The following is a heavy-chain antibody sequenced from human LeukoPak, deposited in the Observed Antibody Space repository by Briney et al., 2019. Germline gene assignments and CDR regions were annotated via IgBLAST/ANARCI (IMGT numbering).Heavy chain of an antibody. Sequence: PSETLSLTCAVSGGSISSGGYSWSWIRQPPGKGLEWIGYIYYSGSTNYNPSLKSRVTISVDTSKNQFSLKLSSVTAADTAVYYCARGSGSSSGWWTRHYFDYWGQGTLVTVSS. CDR2: IYYSGST. CDR3: ARGSGSSSGWWTRHYFDY. D-gene: IGHD6-19*01. V-gene: IGHV4-61*08. J-gene: IGHJ4*02. CDR1: GGSISSGGYS.